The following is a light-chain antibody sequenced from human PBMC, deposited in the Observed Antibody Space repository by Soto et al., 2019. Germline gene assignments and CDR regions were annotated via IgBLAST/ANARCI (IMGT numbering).Light chain of an antibody. Sequence: QSVLTQPPSASGTPGQRVTISCSGSSSNIGSNTVNWYQQLPGTAPKLLIYSNNQRPSGVPDRFSGSRSGTSASLAMSGLQSEDEGDYYCAAWDDSLNGRGVFGGGTKVTVL. CDR1: SSNIGSNT. CDR2: SNN. CDR3: AAWDDSLNGRGV. V-gene: IGLV1-44*01. J-gene: IGLJ3*02.